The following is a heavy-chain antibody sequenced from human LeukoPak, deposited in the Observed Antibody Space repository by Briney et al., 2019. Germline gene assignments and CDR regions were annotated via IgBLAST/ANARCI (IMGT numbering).Heavy chain of an antibody. J-gene: IGHJ5*02. D-gene: IGHD1-14*01. CDR1: GYTFTSYG. CDR3: ARDTITLLGGWFDP. Sequence: ASVKVSCKASGYTFTSYGISWVRQAPGQGLEWMGWISAYNGNTHYAQKLQGRVTMTTGTSTSTAYMELRSLRSDDTAVYYCARDTITLLGGWFDPWGQGTLVTVSS. CDR2: ISAYNGNT. V-gene: IGHV1-18*01.